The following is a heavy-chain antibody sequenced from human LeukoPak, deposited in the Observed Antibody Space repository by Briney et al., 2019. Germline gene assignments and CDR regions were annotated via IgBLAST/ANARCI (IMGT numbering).Heavy chain of an antibody. CDR3: AKLAKYFYGSETYYFFEH. J-gene: IGHJ4*02. V-gene: IGHV3-7*01. CDR1: GFSFTTYW. Sequence: GGSLRLSCGASGFSFTTYWMGWVRQAPGKGLEWVANIKQDETEKYYVDSVKGRFTISRDNAKNSLYLQMNSLRVEDTAVYYCAKLAKYFYGSETYYFFEHWGQGTPVTASS. D-gene: IGHD3-10*01. CDR2: IKQDETEK.